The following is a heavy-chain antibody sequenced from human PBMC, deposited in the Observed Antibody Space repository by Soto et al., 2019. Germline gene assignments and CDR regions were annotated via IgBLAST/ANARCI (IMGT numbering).Heavy chain of an antibody. CDR3: AKGGRQWLVTSDFNY. V-gene: IGHV3-30-3*01. Sequence: GSLRLSCAASGFTFSSYAMHWVRQAPGKGLEWVAVISHDGSNKYYADSVKGRFTISRDSSKNTVYLEMTSLRAEDTAVYYCAKGGRQWLVTSDFNYWGQGALVTVSS. J-gene: IGHJ4*02. CDR2: ISHDGSNK. CDR1: GFTFSSYA. D-gene: IGHD6-19*01.